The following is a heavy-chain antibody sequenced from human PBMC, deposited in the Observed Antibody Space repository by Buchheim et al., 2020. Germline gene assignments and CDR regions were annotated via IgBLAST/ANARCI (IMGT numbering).Heavy chain of an antibody. D-gene: IGHD3-22*01. CDR3: ARAGFYYDSSGHYYFNN. Sequence: QVQLQESGPGLVKPSETLSLTCTVSGGSISSFYWSWIRQPPGKGLEWIGHIFYSGSTNYKPSLKSRVTLSVDMPKNQLSLKLNSVTAADTAVYYCARAGFYYDSSGHYYFNNWGQGTL. J-gene: IGHJ4*02. CDR1: GGSISSFY. CDR2: IFYSGST. V-gene: IGHV4-59*01.